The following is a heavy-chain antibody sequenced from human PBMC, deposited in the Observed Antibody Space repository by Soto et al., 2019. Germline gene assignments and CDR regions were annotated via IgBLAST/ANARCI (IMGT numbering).Heavy chain of an antibody. D-gene: IGHD6-6*01. CDR3: ARGRRPEYSSSSGLFDP. CDR2: IYYSGST. CDR1: GGPISSGGYY. J-gene: IGHJ5*02. V-gene: IGHV4-31*03. Sequence: LSLTCTVSGGPISSGGYYWSWNRQHPGKGLEWIGYIYYSGSTYYNPSLKSRVTISVDTSKNQFSLKLSPVTAADTAVYYCARGRRPEYSSSSGLFDPWGQGTLVTVSS.